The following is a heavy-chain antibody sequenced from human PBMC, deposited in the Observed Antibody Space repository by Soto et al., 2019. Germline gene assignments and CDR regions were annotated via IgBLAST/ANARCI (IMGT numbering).Heavy chain of an antibody. J-gene: IGHJ3*01. CDR2: FIPMFGKA. Sequence: QVQLVQSGAEVKKPGSSVKISCKASGGTFVNCIFSWVRQAPGQGLEWMGGFIPMFGKANYAQKFQDRVTITADESTSTAYMELNSLRSEDTAVYYCVRRGPHWDSIALRRPDVLDVWGQGTMVTVSS. CDR1: GGTFVNCI. V-gene: IGHV1-69*01. CDR3: VRRGPHWDSIALRRPDVLDV. D-gene: IGHD6-6*01.